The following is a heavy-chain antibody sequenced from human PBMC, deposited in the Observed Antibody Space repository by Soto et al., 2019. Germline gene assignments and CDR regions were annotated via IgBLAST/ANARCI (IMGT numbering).Heavy chain of an antibody. CDR1: GYTFTSYA. CDR2: INAGNGNT. V-gene: IGHV1-3*01. D-gene: IGHD3-16*01. Sequence: ASVKVSCKASGYTFTSYAMHWVRQAPGQRLEWMGWINAGNGNTKYSQKFQGRVTITRDTSASTAYMELSSLRSEDTAVYYCARVAYYDYVRGTNYYDYWGQGPLVTVST. J-gene: IGHJ4*02. CDR3: ARVAYYDYVRGTNYYDY.